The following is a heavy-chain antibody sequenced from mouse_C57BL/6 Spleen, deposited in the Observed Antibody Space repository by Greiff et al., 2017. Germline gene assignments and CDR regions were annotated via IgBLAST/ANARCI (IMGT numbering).Heavy chain of an antibody. J-gene: IGHJ3*01. Sequence: EVKLQESGPGLVKPSQSLSLTCSVTGYSITSGYYWNWIRQFPGNKLEWMGYISYDGSNNYNPSLKNRISITRDTSKNQFVLKLNSVTTEDTATYYCAREDLYDYAWFAYWGQGTLVTVSA. V-gene: IGHV3-6*01. D-gene: IGHD2-4*01. CDR2: ISYDGSN. CDR1: GYSITSGYY. CDR3: AREDLYDYAWFAY.